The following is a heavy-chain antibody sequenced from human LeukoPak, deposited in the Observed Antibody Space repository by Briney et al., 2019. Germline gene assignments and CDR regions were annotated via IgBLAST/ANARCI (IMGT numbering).Heavy chain of an antibody. D-gene: IGHD4-17*01. Sequence: PGGSLRLSCAASGFTFDDYAMHWVRQAPGKGLEWVSGISWNSGSIGYADSVKGRFTISRDNAKNSLYLQMNSLRAEDTALYYCAKDRRWDYGADFDYWGQGILVTVSS. CDR3: AKDRRWDYGADFDY. J-gene: IGHJ4*02. CDR1: GFTFDDYA. V-gene: IGHV3-9*01. CDR2: ISWNSGSI.